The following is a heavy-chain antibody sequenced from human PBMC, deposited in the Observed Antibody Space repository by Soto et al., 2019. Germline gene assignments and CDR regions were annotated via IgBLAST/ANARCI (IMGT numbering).Heavy chain of an antibody. J-gene: IGHJ4*02. D-gene: IGHD4-17*01. CDR2: ITGSGGST. V-gene: IGHV3-23*01. CDR1: GFTFSTYA. Sequence: EVQLLESGGGLVQPGGSLRLSCAASGFTFSTYAMIWVRQAPGRGLEWVSVITGSGGSTYYADSVKGRFTISRDTSKNTLFPQMNILRAEDTAVYYCAIDRYGDYGGIDYWGQGTKVTVSS. CDR3: AIDRYGDYGGIDY.